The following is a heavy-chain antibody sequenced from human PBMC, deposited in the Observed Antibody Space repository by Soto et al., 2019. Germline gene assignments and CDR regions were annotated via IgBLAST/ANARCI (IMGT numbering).Heavy chain of an antibody. J-gene: IGHJ6*02. CDR3: VRHEVAVSGAYNMDV. Sequence: SETLSLTCTVSPDSITSSGYYWGWIRQTPGKGLEWIGSIYYNGTTYYNPSLKSRVFISVDTSKDQFSLRLKSVTVADTATFYCVRHEVAVSGAYNMDVWGRGTTVTVSS. V-gene: IGHV4-39*01. CDR2: IYYNGTT. D-gene: IGHD3-22*01. CDR1: PDSITSSGYY.